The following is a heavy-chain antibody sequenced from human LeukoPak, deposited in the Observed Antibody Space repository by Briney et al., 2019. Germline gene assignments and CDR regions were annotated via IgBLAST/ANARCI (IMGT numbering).Heavy chain of an antibody. Sequence: GASVKVSCKASGYTFTSYAMHWVRQAPGQRLEWMGWINAGNGDTKYSQKFQGRVTITRDTSASTAYMELSSLRSEDTAVYYCARDSYMGDYYFDYWGQGTLVTVSS. D-gene: IGHD3-16*01. J-gene: IGHJ4*02. CDR3: ARDSYMGDYYFDY. CDR2: INAGNGDT. CDR1: GYTFTSYA. V-gene: IGHV1-3*01.